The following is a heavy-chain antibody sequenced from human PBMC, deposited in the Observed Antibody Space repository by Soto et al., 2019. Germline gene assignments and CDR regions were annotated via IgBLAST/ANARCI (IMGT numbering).Heavy chain of an antibody. CDR2: IIPMFGTA. D-gene: IGHD5-18*01. Sequence: QVQLVQSGAEVKKPESSVKVSCKAPGGTFSTYAISWVRQAHGQGLEWMGGIIPMFGTANYAQRFQDRVTITADESTNTVYMELCSLRSEDTAVYFCASGIQLWLRRINNGYSGWGQGTLVTVSS. J-gene: IGHJ4*02. V-gene: IGHV1-69*12. CDR1: GGTFSTYA. CDR3: ASGIQLWLRRINNGYSG.